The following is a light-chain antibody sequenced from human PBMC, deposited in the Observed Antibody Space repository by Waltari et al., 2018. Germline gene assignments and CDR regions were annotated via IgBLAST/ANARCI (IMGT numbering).Light chain of an antibody. CDR2: GAS. CDR1: QRVSSSY. V-gene: IGKV3-20*01. J-gene: IGKJ2*01. CDR3: QQYGSSPRT. Sequence: EIVLTQSPGTLSLSPGERATLSCRASQRVSSSYLAWYQQKPGQAPRLLIYGASSRATGIPYSVSGSGSGTDFTLTISRLEPEDFAVYYCQQYGSSPRTFGQGTKLEIK.